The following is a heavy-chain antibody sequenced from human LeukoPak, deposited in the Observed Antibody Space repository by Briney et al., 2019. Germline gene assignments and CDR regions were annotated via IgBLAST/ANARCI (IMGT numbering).Heavy chain of an antibody. V-gene: IGHV1-69*04. J-gene: IGHJ6*02. D-gene: IGHD5-18*01. Sequence: GASVKDSCQTSGGTFSSSAITWVRQAPGQGLEWMGRIIPVLNITRYPQKFQGRFTITADTATSTVYMELSSLRAEETAVYYCARDQALTAPPPYGLDVWGQGTTVIVSS. CDR3: ARDQALTAPPPYGLDV. CDR1: GGTFSSSA. CDR2: IIPVLNIT.